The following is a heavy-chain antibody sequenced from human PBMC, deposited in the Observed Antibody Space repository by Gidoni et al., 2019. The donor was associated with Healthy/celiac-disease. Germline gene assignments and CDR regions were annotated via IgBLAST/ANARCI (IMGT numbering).Heavy chain of an antibody. J-gene: IGHJ4*02. D-gene: IGHD5-18*01. Sequence: EVQLLESGGGLVQPGGSLRPPCAASGCTVCSCAMSWVRQAPGKGLEGVSAISGSGGSTYYADSVKGRFTISRDNSKNTLYLQMNSLRAEDTAVYYCAKGTRGYSYGYDYWGQGTLVTVSS. V-gene: IGHV3-23*01. CDR1: GCTVCSCA. CDR3: AKGTRGYSYGYDY. CDR2: ISGSGGST.